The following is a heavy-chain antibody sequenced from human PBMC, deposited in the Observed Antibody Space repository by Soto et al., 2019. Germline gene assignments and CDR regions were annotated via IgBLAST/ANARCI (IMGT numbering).Heavy chain of an antibody. Sequence: PGGSLRLSCAASAFTFSRYAMNWVRQAPGQGLEWVSAISASGGNTYYADSVKGRFTISRDNSKNTLYLQMNSLRAEDTAVYYCAKPLVPAAITLYYFDYWGQGTLVTVSS. V-gene: IGHV3-23*01. D-gene: IGHD2-2*01. CDR3: AKPLVPAAITLYYFDY. CDR1: AFTFSRYA. J-gene: IGHJ4*02. CDR2: ISASGGNT.